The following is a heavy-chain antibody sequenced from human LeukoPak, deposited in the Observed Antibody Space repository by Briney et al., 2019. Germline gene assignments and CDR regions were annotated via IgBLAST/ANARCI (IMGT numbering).Heavy chain of an antibody. CDR2: ISYDGSNK. Sequence: GGSLRLSCAASGFTFSSYAMHWVRQAPGKGLEWVAVISYDGSNKYYADSVKGRFTISRDNSKNTLYLQMNSPRAEDTAVYYCAREPNTYYDFWSGYLPYYYYGMDVWGQGTTVTVSS. D-gene: IGHD3-3*01. CDR1: GFTFSSYA. CDR3: AREPNTYYDFWSGYLPYYYYGMDV. V-gene: IGHV3-30-3*01. J-gene: IGHJ6*02.